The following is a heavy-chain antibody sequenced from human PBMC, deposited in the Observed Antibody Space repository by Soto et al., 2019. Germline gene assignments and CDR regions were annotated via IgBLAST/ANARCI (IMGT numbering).Heavy chain of an antibody. V-gene: IGHV3-9*01. D-gene: IGHD3-3*01. Sequence: EVQLVESGGGLVQPGRSLRLSCVGSGFTFEDYVMHWVRQVPGKGLEWVSHISWDGYSIGYAGSVRGRFTISRDNAKNSLVLQMNSLRPEDTALYYCARSWSGSTSGRVDVWGQGTTVTVSS. CDR1: GFTFEDYV. CDR2: ISWDGYSI. CDR3: ARSWSGSTSGRVDV. J-gene: IGHJ6*02.